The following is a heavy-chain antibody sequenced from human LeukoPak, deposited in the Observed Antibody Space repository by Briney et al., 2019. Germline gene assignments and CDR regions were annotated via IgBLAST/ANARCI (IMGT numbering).Heavy chain of an antibody. CDR1: GYTLTGYY. J-gene: IGHJ4*02. D-gene: IGHD6-13*01. Sequence: ASVKVSCKASGYTLTGYYMHWVRQAPGQGLEWMGIINPSGGSTSYAQKFQGRVTMTRDTSTSTVYMELSSLRSEDTAVYYCARDGVFGFTHNFDYWAREPWSPSPQ. CDR3: ARDGVFGFTHNFDY. CDR2: INPSGGST. V-gene: IGHV1-46*01.